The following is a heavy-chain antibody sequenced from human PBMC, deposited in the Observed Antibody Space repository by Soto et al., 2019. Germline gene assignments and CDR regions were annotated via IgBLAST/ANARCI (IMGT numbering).Heavy chain of an antibody. D-gene: IGHD2-2*01. CDR1: GFTFSSYG. J-gene: IGHJ6*02. V-gene: IGHV3-33*01. CDR3: ARDRGCISTTCYRYYYAMDV. CDR2: IWYDGSNK. Sequence: QVQLVESGGGVVQPGRSLRLSCAASGFTFSSYGMHWVRQAPGKGLEWVAVIWYDGSNKYYADSVKGRFTISRDNSKNTXYXKMTSLRAEDTAVYYCARDRGCISTTCYRYYYAMDVWGQGTTVTVSS.